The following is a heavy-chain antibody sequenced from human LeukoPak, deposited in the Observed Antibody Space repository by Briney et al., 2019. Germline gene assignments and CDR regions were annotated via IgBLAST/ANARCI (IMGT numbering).Heavy chain of an antibody. V-gene: IGHV3-23*01. J-gene: IGHJ4*02. CDR3: AKATFYFDSSGYYEPFDY. D-gene: IGHD3-22*01. CDR1: GFTVSSNY. Sequence: GGSLRLSCAVSGFTVSSNYMSWVRQAPGKGLEWVSIISGSGGNKNHADSVEGRFTISRDNSKNTVYLQMNSLRAEDTAVYYCAKATFYFDSSGYYEPFDYWGQGTLVTVSS. CDR2: ISGSGGNK.